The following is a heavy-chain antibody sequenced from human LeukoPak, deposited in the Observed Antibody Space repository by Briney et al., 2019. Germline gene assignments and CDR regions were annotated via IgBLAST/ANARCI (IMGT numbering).Heavy chain of an antibody. D-gene: IGHD2-2*01. CDR1: GFTFSSYG. Sequence: PGGSLRLPCAASGFTFSSYGMHWVRQAPGKGLEWVAVISYDGSNKYYADSVKGRFTISRDNSKNTLYLQMNSLRAEDTAVYYCAKDFRRYCSSTSCRGYFDYWGQGTLVTVSS. CDR3: AKDFRRYCSSTSCRGYFDY. CDR2: ISYDGSNK. V-gene: IGHV3-30*18. J-gene: IGHJ4*02.